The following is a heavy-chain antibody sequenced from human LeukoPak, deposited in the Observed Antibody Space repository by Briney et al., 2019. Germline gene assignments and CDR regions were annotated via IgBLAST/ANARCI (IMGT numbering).Heavy chain of an antibody. Sequence: SVKVSCKASGGTFSSYAISWVRQAPGQGLEWMGGIIPIFGTANYAQKFQGRVTITADESTSTAYMELSSLRSEDTAVYYCARGPEDYGDYVGVLIWRDYYMDVWGKGTTVTVSS. J-gene: IGHJ6*03. CDR2: IIPIFGTA. D-gene: IGHD4-17*01. CDR1: GGTFSSYA. CDR3: ARGPEDYGDYVGVLIWRDYYMDV. V-gene: IGHV1-69*01.